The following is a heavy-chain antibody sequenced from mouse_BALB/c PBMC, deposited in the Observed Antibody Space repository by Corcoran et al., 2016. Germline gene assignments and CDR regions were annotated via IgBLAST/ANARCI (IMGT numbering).Heavy chain of an antibody. CDR1: GYTFTDYN. J-gene: IGHJ2*01. CDR3: ARRDYYGSSPFDY. Sequence: EVLLQQSGPELVKPGASVKIPCKASGYTFTDYNMDWVKQSHGKSLEWIGDINPNNGGTIYNQKFKGKATLTVDKSSSTAYMELHILTSEDTAVYFCARRDYYGSSPFDYWGQGTTLTVSS. V-gene: IGHV1-18*01. CDR2: INPNNGGT. D-gene: IGHD1-1*01.